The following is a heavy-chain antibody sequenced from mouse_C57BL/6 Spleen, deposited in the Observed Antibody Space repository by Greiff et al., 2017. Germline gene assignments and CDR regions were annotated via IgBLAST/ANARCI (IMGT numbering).Heavy chain of an antibody. D-gene: IGHD3-1*01. V-gene: IGHV5-4*01. Sequence: EVKLVESGGGLVKPGGSLKLSCAASGFTFSSYAMSWVRQTPEKRLEWVATISDGGSYTYYPDNVKGRFTISRDNAKNNLYLQMSHLTSEDTAMYYCARDRDYYAMDYWGQGTSVTVSA. CDR3: ARDRDYYAMDY. CDR1: GFTFSSYA. CDR2: ISDGGSYT. J-gene: IGHJ4*01.